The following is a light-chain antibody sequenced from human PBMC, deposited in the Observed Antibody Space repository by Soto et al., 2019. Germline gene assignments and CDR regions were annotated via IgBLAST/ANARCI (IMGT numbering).Light chain of an antibody. Sequence: DIVLTQSPGTLSLSPGERATLSCRASQSVRSGYLAWYQQKPGQAPRLLIYGASSRATGIPDRFSGSGSGTDFTLTISRLEPEDFAVYYCQQYGSSPWTFGQGTKVDI. CDR1: QSVRSGY. CDR3: QQYGSSPWT. J-gene: IGKJ1*01. CDR2: GAS. V-gene: IGKV3-20*01.